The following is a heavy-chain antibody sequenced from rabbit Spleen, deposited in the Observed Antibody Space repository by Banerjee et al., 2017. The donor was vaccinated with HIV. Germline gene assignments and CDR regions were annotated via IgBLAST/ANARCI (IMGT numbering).Heavy chain of an antibody. D-gene: IGHD1-1*01. Sequence: AESGGGLVHPEGSLTLTCTASGLDFSSSYWLCWVRQAPGKGLEWIACIYAGSSGTTYYASGAKGRFTISKTSSTTVTLQMTSLTAADTATYFCVRGASSSGYYSWWGPGTLVTVS. J-gene: IGHJ4*01. CDR2: IYAGSSGTT. CDR3: VRGASSSGYYSW. V-gene: IGHV1S45*01. CDR1: GLDFSSSYW.